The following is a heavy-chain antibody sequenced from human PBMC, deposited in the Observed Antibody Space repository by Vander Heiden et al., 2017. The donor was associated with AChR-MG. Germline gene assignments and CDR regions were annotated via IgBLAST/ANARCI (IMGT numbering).Heavy chain of an antibody. CDR2: IYHSVAT. CDR3: AGLVGGTVLYWFDP. Sequence: QLQLQESGPGLVKSSETLSLTRPLSGGSITNNDSYWAWIRQSPGKGLEWIGTIYHSVATNYNPSLKSRVAMSIDTSKNQFSLKLSSVTAADTAVYYCAGLVGGTVLYWFDPWGQGTLVTVSS. J-gene: IGHJ5*02. D-gene: IGHD1-26*01. V-gene: IGHV4-39*01. CDR1: GGSITNNDSY.